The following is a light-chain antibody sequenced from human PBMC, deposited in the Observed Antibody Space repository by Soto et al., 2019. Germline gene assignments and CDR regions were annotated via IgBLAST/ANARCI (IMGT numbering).Light chain of an antibody. CDR1: QSVSSN. CDR2: GAS. Sequence: IVLAQSPATLSVSPGDNPTLSCSASQSVSSNLAWYQQKPGQAPRLLIYGASTRATGIPARFSGSGSGTEFTLTISSLQSEDFAVYYCQQYNNWPLTFGGGTKVDIK. CDR3: QQYNNWPLT. J-gene: IGKJ4*01. V-gene: IGKV3-15*01.